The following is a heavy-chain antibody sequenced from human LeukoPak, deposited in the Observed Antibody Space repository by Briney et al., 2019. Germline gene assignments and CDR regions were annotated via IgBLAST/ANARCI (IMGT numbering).Heavy chain of an antibody. Sequence: SETLSLTCAVYGGSFSGYYWSWIRQPPGKGLEWIGEINHSGSTNYNPSLKSRVTISVDTSKNQFSPKLSSVTAADTAVYYCARYSGSYSAYYYGMDVWGQGTTVTVSS. V-gene: IGHV4-34*01. CDR1: GGSFSGYY. CDR3: ARYSGSYSAYYYGMDV. CDR2: INHSGST. D-gene: IGHD1-26*01. J-gene: IGHJ6*02.